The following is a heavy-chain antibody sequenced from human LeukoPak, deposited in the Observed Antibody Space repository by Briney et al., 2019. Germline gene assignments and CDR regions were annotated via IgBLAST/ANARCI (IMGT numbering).Heavy chain of an antibody. CDR2: IGTAGDT. Sequence: GGSLRLSCAASGFTFSSYDMPWVRQATGKGLEWVSAIGTAGDTYYPGSVKGRFTISRENAKNSLYLQMNSLRAGDTAVYYCARGNYLNPSAAYYYYGMDVWGQGTTVTVSS. D-gene: IGHD4-11*01. CDR1: GFTFSSYD. J-gene: IGHJ6*02. CDR3: ARGNYLNPSAAYYYYGMDV. V-gene: IGHV3-13*01.